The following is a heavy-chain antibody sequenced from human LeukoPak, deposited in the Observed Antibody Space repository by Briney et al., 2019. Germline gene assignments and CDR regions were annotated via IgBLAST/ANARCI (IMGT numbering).Heavy chain of an antibody. V-gene: IGHV3-53*01. Sequence: GGSLRLSCAASGFTVSSNYMSWVRQAPGKGLEWVSLIYSGGSTYYADSVKGRFIISRDNSKNTLYLQMNSLRAEDTAVYYCARAGYSNGWQPLDYWGQGTLVTVSS. CDR1: GFTVSSNY. J-gene: IGHJ4*02. CDR3: ARAGYSNGWQPLDY. D-gene: IGHD6-19*01. CDR2: IYSGGST.